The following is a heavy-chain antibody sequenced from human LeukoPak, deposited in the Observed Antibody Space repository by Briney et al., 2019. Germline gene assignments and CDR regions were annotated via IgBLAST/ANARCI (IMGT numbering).Heavy chain of an antibody. Sequence: PGGSLRLSCVASGFTVDTYWMSWVRQAPGKGLDWVAHIKEDGTRKYYVDSVRGRFTISRDNSKNTLYLQMNSLRAEDTAVYYCAKVIAARLPYFDYWGQGTLVTVSS. CDR1: GFTVDTYW. V-gene: IGHV3-7*03. D-gene: IGHD6-6*01. J-gene: IGHJ4*02. CDR2: IKEDGTRK. CDR3: AKVIAARLPYFDY.